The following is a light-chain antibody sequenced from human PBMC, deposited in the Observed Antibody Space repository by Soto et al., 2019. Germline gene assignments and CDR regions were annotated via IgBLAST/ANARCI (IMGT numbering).Light chain of an antibody. Sequence: EIVLTQYTATLSLSPGERATLSCRASQSVRSFLAWYQQKPGQAPGLLIYGASNRATGIPARFSGSGSGTDFTLTISSLEPEDFAVYYCQQHFNGPITFGQGTRLEI. CDR3: QQHFNGPIT. J-gene: IGKJ5*01. CDR1: QSVRSF. CDR2: GAS. V-gene: IGKV3-11*01.